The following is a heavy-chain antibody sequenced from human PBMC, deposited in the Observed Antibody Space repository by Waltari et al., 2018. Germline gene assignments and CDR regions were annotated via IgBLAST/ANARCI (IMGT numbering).Heavy chain of an antibody. CDR3: AREHRGKQQLVRGWFDP. CDR2: IYYSGST. D-gene: IGHD6-13*01. J-gene: IGHJ5*02. V-gene: IGHV4-59*01. CDR1: GGSISSYY. Sequence: QVQLQESGPGLVKPSETLSLTCTVSGGSISSYYWSWIRQPPGKGLEWIGYIYYSGSTNYHPSLKSRGTISVDTSKNQFSLKLSSVTAADTAVYYCAREHRGKQQLVRGWFDPWGQGTLVTVSS.